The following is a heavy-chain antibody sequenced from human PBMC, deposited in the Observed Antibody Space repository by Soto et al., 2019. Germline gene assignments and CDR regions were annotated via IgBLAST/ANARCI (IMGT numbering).Heavy chain of an antibody. CDR3: ARGPGYSYGKRAFDY. CDR2: INHSGST. CDR1: GGSFSGYY. Sequence: QVQLQQWGAGLLKPSETLSLTCAVYGGSFSGYYWSWIRQPPGKGLEWIGEINHSGSTNYNPSLKSRVTIXXDXSRXQFSLKLSSVTAADTAVYYCARGPGYSYGKRAFDYWGQGTLVTVSS. D-gene: IGHD5-18*01. V-gene: IGHV4-34*01. J-gene: IGHJ4*02.